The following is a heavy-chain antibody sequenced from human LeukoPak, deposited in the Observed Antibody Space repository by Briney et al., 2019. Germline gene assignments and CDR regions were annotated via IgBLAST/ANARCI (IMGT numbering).Heavy chain of an antibody. CDR3: ARDQYSSSPYYYYYMDV. J-gene: IGHJ6*03. V-gene: IGHV3-7*01. Sequence: VGSLRLSCAASGFTFSSYWMSWVRQAPGKGLEWVANIKQDGSEKYYVDSVKGRFTISRDNAKNSLYLQMNSLRAEDTAVYYCARDQYSSSPYYYYYMDVWGKGTTVTVSS. D-gene: IGHD6-6*01. CDR2: IKQDGSEK. CDR1: GFTFSSYW.